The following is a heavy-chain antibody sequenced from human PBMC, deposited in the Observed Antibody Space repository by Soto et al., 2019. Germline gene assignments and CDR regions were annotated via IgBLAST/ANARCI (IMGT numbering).Heavy chain of an antibody. CDR2: IIPIPGTA. CDR1: GGTFGSYA. CDR3: ARSQGSSTSLEIYYYYYYGMDV. V-gene: IGHV1-69*01. J-gene: IGHJ6*02. D-gene: IGHD2-2*01. Sequence: QVQLVQSGAEVKKPGSSVKVSCKASGGTFGSYAISWVRQAPGQGLEWMGGIIPIPGTANYPQKFQGRVTIAADESTSTAYRGLSSLTSEGTAVCYGARSQGSSTSLEIYYYYYYGMDVWGQGTTVTVSS.